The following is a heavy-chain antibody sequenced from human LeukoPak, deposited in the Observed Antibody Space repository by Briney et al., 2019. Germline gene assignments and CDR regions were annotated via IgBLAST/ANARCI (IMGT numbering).Heavy chain of an antibody. D-gene: IGHD6-13*01. CDR3: ARDLGYSSFDY. CDR1: GFSFSSYW. V-gene: IGHV3-7*01. CDR2: IKEDESEK. J-gene: IGHJ4*02. Sequence: GGSLRLSCAASGFSFSSYWMGWVRQAPGKGLEWVANIKEDESEKNYVDSVKGRISISRDNAKNSLYLQMNSLRAEDTAVYYCARDLGYSSFDYWSQGTLLTVSS.